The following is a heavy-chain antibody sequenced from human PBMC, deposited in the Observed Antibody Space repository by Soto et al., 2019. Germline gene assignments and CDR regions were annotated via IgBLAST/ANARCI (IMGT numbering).Heavy chain of an antibody. D-gene: IGHD3-9*01. CDR2: ISYDGSNK. CDR3: ARDRGRGYFDWLLYGPYYYGMDV. J-gene: IGHJ6*02. V-gene: IGHV3-30-3*01. CDR1: GFTFSSYA. Sequence: QVQLVESGGGVVQPGRSLRLSCAASGFTFSSYAMHWVRQAPGKGLEWVAVISYDGSNKYYADSVKGRFTISRDNSKNTLYLQMNSLRAEDTAVYYCARDRGRGYFDWLLYGPYYYGMDVWGQGTTVTVSS.